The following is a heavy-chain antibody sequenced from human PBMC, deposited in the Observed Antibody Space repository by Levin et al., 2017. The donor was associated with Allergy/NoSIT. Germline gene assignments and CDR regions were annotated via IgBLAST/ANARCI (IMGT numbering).Heavy chain of an antibody. J-gene: IGHJ4*02. D-gene: IGHD6-19*01. Sequence: ASVKVSCKASGYTFTTYGISWVRQAPGQGLEWMGWISPYNGDTYYAQSLEDRVTMTADTSTSTVYMELRRLTSDDTALYYCAGEAVAGTGGGYWGQGTLVTVSS. CDR2: ISPYNGDT. CDR1: GYTFTTYG. CDR3: AGEAVAGTGGGY. V-gene: IGHV1-18*01.